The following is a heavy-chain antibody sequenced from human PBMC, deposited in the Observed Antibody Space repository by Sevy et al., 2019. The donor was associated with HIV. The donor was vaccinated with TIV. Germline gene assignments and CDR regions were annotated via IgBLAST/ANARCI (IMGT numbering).Heavy chain of an antibody. CDR3: AKPNWNFRADWFDT. Sequence: GGSLRLSCTVTEFTSRAFAMSWVRQTPEKGLEWVSSISGSGGLTHNADSVKGRFTISRDMSQGTVYLQMNRLAVDDTAVYYCAKPNWNFRADWFDTWGQGTLVTVSS. CDR2: ISGSGGLT. V-gene: IGHV3-23*01. J-gene: IGHJ5*02. D-gene: IGHD1-7*01. CDR1: EFTSRAFA.